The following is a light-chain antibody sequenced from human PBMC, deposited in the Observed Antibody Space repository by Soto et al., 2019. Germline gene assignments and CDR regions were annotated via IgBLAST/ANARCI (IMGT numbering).Light chain of an antibody. J-gene: IGKJ2*01. CDR2: WAS. CDR3: QQYYTTPLT. Sequence: DIMMTQSPDSLAVPLGERATINCKSSQSVLFSSTNKNYLAWYQQKPGQPPKLLIYWASTRESGVPDRFSGSGSGTDFTLTIGSLQAEDVAVYYCQQYYTTPLTFGQGTKLEIK. V-gene: IGKV4-1*01. CDR1: QSVLFSSTNKNY.